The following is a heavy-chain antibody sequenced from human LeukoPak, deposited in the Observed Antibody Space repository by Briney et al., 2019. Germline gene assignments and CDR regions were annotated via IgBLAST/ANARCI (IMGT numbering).Heavy chain of an antibody. D-gene: IGHD5-12*01. J-gene: IGHJ3*02. V-gene: IGHV5-51*01. CDR1: GYSFNSYW. CDR2: IYAGDSDA. CDR3: ARRGYYSGYLDAFDI. Sequence: GESLNISCKGSGYSFNSYWIGWVRQMPGKGLKWMGIIYAGDSDARYSPSFQGQVTISADKSISTAYLQWSSLKASDTAMYYCARRGYYSGYLDAFDIWGQGTMVTVSS.